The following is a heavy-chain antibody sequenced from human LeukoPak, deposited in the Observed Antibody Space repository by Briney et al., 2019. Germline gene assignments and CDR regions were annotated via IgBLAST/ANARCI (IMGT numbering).Heavy chain of an antibody. CDR2: ISYDGSNN. J-gene: IGHJ4*02. V-gene: IGHV3-30*18. Sequence: GGSLRLSCAASGFTFSSYGIQRLRQAPGKGLEWVAVISYDGSNNFYADSVKGRFTISTDNSKNTVYLQMNSLRGDASAVYLCAKEYKAMSFFDDGGQGTLVTAPS. CDR3: AKEYKAMSFFDD. D-gene: IGHD5-18*01. CDR1: GFTFSSYG.